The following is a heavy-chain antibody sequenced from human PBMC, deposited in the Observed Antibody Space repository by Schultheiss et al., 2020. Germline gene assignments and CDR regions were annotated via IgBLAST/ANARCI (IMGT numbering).Heavy chain of an antibody. CDR1: GFTFSSYA. Sequence: GWSLILSCAASGFTFSSYAMHWVRQAPGKGLEWVSAISGSGGSTYYADSVKGRFTISRDNAKNSLYLQMNSLRAEDTAVYYCARDVWSYSSYGMDVWGQGTTVTLSS. CDR2: ISGSGGST. CDR3: ARDVWSYSSYGMDV. J-gene: IGHJ6*02. D-gene: IGHD1-26*01. V-gene: IGHV3-23*01.